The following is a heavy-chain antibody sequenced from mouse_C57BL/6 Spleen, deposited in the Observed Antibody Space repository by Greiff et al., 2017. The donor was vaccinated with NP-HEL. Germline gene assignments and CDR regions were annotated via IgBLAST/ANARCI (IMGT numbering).Heavy chain of an antibody. CDR3: ARNRNYGSREAWFAY. CDR1: GFSLTSYG. V-gene: IGHV2-2*01. CDR2: IWSGGST. D-gene: IGHD1-1*01. Sequence: QVQLQQSGPGLVQPSQSLSITCTVSGFSLTSYGVHWVRQSPGKGLEWLGVIWSGGSTDYNAAFISRLSISKDNSKSQVFFKMNSLQADDTAIYYCARNRNYGSREAWFAYWGQGTLVTVSA. J-gene: IGHJ3*01.